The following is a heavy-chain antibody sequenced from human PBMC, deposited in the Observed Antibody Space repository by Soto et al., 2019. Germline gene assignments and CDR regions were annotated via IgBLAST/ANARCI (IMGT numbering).Heavy chain of an antibody. CDR1: GGSISSYY. J-gene: IGHJ5*02. Sequence: SETLSLTCTVSGGSISSYYWSWIRQPPGKGLEWIGYIYYSGSTNYNPSLKSRVTISVDTSKNQFSLKLSSVTAADTAVYYCARSTGGYCTNGVCYTSSWFDPWGQGTLVTVSS. V-gene: IGHV4-59*08. CDR3: ARSTGGYCTNGVCYTSSWFDP. D-gene: IGHD2-8*01. CDR2: IYYSGST.